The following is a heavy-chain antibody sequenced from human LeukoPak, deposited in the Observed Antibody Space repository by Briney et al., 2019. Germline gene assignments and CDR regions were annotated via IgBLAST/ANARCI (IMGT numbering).Heavy chain of an antibody. CDR1: GFTFSSYG. CDR3: ARVGGDYDSSGYYYVYFDY. Sequence: GGSLRLSCAASGFTFSSYGMHWVRQAPGKGLEWVAFIRYDGSNKYYADSVKGRFTISRDNSKNTLYLQMNSLRAEDTAVYYCARVGGDYDSSGYYYVYFDYWGQGTLVTVSS. D-gene: IGHD3-22*01. J-gene: IGHJ4*02. V-gene: IGHV3-30*02. CDR2: IRYDGSNK.